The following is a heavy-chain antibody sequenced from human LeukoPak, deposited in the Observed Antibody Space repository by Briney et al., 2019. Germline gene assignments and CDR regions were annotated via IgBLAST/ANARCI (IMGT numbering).Heavy chain of an antibody. CDR3: ATGRSCTTCYLPDY. D-gene: IGHD2-2*01. CDR2: ISYGGSNK. CDR1: GFTFNSYA. V-gene: IGHV3-30-3*01. Sequence: GGSLRLSCAASGFTFNSYAIHWVRQAPGKGLDWVAFISYGGSNKYYADSVKGRFTISRDNAKNSLYLQMNSLRAEDTAVYHCATGRSCTTCYLPDYWGQGTLVTVSS. J-gene: IGHJ4*02.